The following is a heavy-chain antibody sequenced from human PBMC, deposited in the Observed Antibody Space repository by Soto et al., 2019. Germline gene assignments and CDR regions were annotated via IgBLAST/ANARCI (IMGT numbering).Heavy chain of an antibody. CDR2: INHSGST. CDR1: GGSFSGYY. CDR3: IVVVPAANYYYGMDV. D-gene: IGHD2-2*01. V-gene: IGHV4-34*01. J-gene: IGHJ6*02. Sequence: QVQLQQWGAGLLKPSETLSLTCAVYGGSFSGYYWSWIRQPPGQGLEWIGEINHSGSTNYNPSLKSRVTISVDTSKNQFSLKLSSVTAADTAVPRDIVVVPAANYYYGMDVWGQGPTVTVSS.